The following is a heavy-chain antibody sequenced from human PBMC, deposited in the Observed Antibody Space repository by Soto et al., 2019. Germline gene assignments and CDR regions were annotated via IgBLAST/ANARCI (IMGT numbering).Heavy chain of an antibody. CDR2: IIPIFGTA. D-gene: IGHD3-22*01. V-gene: IGHV1-69*13. Sequence: SVKVSCKASGGTFSSYAISWVRQAPGQGLEWMGGIIPIFGTANYARKFQGRVTITADESTSTAYMELSSLRSEDTAVYYCARYTTYYYDSSGYQNDWFDPWGQGTLVTVSS. J-gene: IGHJ5*02. CDR1: GGTFSSYA. CDR3: ARYTTYYYDSSGYQNDWFDP.